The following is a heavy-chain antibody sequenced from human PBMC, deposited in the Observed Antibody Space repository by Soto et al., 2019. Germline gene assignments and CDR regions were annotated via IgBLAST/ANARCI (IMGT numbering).Heavy chain of an antibody. CDR3: TTDHLVLVASFDI. J-gene: IGHJ4*02. CDR1: GFTFSRAW. Sequence: EVQLVESGGGLVKPGGSLRLSCAGSGFTFSRAWMNWVRQAPGKGLEWVGRIKSKTDGETIDYAAPVKGRFTISRDDSQNTLYLQMNSLETEDTAVYYCTTDHLVLVASFDIWGQGTLVTVSS. D-gene: IGHD2-15*01. V-gene: IGHV3-15*07. CDR2: IKSKTDGETI.